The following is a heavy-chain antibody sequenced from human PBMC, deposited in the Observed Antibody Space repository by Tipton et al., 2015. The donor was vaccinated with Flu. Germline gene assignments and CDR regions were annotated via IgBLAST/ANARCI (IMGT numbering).Heavy chain of an antibody. CDR3: ASAYSSSWWGYSYYGMDV. Sequence: SLRLSCAASGFTFSSYGMHWVRQAPGKGLEWVAVIWYDGSNKYYADSVKGRFTISRDNSKNTLYLQMNSLRAEDTAVYYCASAYSSSWWGYSYYGMDVWGQGTTATVSS. D-gene: IGHD6-13*01. V-gene: IGHV3-33*01. CDR1: GFTFSSYG. CDR2: IWYDGSNK. J-gene: IGHJ6*02.